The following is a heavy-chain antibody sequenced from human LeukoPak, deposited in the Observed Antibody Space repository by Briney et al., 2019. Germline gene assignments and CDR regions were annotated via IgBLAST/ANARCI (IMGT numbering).Heavy chain of an antibody. J-gene: IGHJ5*02. CDR3: ARIYCDGGGCYWFDP. V-gene: IGHV4-4*07. CDR1: GVSISSYY. Sequence: KPSETLSLTCTVSGVSISSYYWSWIRQAAGKGLEWIGRINTSGNTNYNPSLKSRVSLSVDTSKDQFSLKLSSVTAAGTAVYYCARIYCDGGGCYWFDPWGQGTLVTVSS. CDR2: INTSGNT. D-gene: IGHD2-15*01.